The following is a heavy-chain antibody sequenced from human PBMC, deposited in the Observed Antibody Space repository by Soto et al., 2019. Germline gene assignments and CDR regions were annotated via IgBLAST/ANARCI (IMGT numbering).Heavy chain of an antibody. D-gene: IGHD6-19*01. CDR3: TTVGYSSGWDQFDY. CDR2: IKSKTDGGTT. J-gene: IGHJ4*02. CDR1: GFTFSNAW. Sequence: GGSLSLSCVSSGFTFSNAWMNLVGQAPVKGLEWVGRIKSKTDGGTTDYAAPVKGRFTISRDDSKNTLYLQMNSLKTEDTAVYYCTTVGYSSGWDQFDYWGQGTLVTVSS. V-gene: IGHV3-15*07.